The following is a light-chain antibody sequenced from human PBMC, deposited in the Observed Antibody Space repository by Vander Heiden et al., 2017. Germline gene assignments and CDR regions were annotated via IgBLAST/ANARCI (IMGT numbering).Light chain of an antibody. V-gene: IGLV3-1*01. J-gene: IGLJ2*01. CDR3: QAWDTSTAWKV. CDR1: KLGDKY. Sequence: SYELTQPPSVSVSPGQTASITCSGDKLGDKYACWYQQKPGQSPLLVIYQDNKRPSGIPERFSGSNSGNTATLTISGTQAMDEADYYWQAWDTSTAWKVFGGGTKLTVL. CDR2: QDN.